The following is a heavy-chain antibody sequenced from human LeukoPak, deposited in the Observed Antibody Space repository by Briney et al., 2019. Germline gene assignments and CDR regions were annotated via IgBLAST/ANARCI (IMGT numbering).Heavy chain of an antibody. V-gene: IGHV4-30-4*08. J-gene: IGHJ4*02. CDR3: ARASGGYDAVDY. D-gene: IGHD1-26*01. Sequence: KASETLSLTCTVSGGSISSGDYYWSWIRQPPGKGLEWIGYIYYSGSTYYNPSLKSRVTISVDTSKNQFSLKLSSVTAADTAVYYCARASGGYDAVDYWGQGTLVTVSS. CDR2: IYYSGST. CDR1: GGSISSGDYY.